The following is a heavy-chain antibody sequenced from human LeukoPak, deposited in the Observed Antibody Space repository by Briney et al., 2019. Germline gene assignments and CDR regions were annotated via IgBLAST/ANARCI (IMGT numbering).Heavy chain of an antibody. CDR2: IYYSGST. D-gene: IGHD6-6*01. V-gene: IGHV4-30-4*08. CDR1: GGSIGSGDYY. Sequence: SETLSLTCTVSGGSIGSGDYYWSWIRQPPGKGLEWIGYIYYSGSTYYNPSLKSRVTISVDTSKNQFSLKLSSVTAADTAVYYCATRIAARREGDYWGQGTLVTVSS. J-gene: IGHJ4*02. CDR3: ATRIAARREGDY.